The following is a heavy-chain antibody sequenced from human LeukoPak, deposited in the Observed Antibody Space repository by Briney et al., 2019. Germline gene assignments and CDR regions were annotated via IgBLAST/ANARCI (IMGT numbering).Heavy chain of an antibody. CDR1: GFSVISNY. CDR2: IYSDGST. CDR3: ARATLDN. J-gene: IGHJ4*02. V-gene: IGHV3-53*01. Sequence: GGSLRLSCAASGFSVISNYISWVRQAPGKGPEWDSVIYSDGSTKYADSVKARFTISRDNSKNTVYLQMNSLRVEDTAVYYCARATLDNWGQGTLVTVSS.